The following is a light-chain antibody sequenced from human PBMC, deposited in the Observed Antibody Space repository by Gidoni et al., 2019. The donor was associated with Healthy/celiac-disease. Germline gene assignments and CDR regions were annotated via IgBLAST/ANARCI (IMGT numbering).Light chain of an antibody. V-gene: IGKV3-15*01. CDR1: QSVSSN. Sequence: EVVMTQYPATLSVSSGERATLSCRASQSVSSNLAWYQQKPGQAPRLLIYGASARATGIPARFSGSGSETEFTLTISSLQSEDFAVYYCQQYNDWPRTFXQXTKVEIK. J-gene: IGKJ1*01. CDR3: QQYNDWPRT. CDR2: GAS.